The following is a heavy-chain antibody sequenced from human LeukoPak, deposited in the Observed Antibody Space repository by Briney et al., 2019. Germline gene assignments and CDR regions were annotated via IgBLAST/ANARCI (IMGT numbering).Heavy chain of an antibody. CDR3: ARVLFPVWFGELPY. V-gene: IGHV3-30*04. CDR1: GFTFSSYA. J-gene: IGHJ4*02. CDR2: ISYDGSNK. D-gene: IGHD3-10*01. Sequence: GRSLRLSCAASGFTFSSYAMHWVRQAPGKGLEWVAVISYDGSNKCYADSVKGRFTISRDNSKNTLYLQMNSLRAEDTAVYYCARVLFPVWFGELPYWGQGTLVTVSS.